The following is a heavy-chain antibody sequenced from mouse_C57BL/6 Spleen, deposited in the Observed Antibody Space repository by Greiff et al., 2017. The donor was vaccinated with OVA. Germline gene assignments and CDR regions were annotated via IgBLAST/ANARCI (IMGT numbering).Heavy chain of an antibody. Sequence: QVQLQQPGTELVKPGASVKLSCKASGYTFPSYWMHWVKQRPGQGLEWIGNINPSNGGTNYNEKFKSKATLTVDKASSTAYMQRSSLTSEDSAVYDCARDLTVDQLADWGQGTLVTVSA. CDR3: ARDLTVDQLAD. CDR2: INPSNGGT. D-gene: IGHD1-1*01. J-gene: IGHJ3*01. V-gene: IGHV1-53*01. CDR1: GYTFPSYW.